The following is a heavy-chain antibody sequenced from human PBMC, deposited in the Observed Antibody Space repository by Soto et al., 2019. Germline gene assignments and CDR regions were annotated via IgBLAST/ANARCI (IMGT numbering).Heavy chain of an antibody. CDR3: ARDGVGATTFFGFLDY. V-gene: IGHV3-33*08. CDR2: IRYDGSDE. Sequence: QVQLVESGGGVVQPGGSLRLSCAASASIFKGHGMHWVRQAPGKGLEWVTIIRYDGSDEHYGDSVKGRFTISRENSKNMLYLQMNSLRAEDTAVYYCARDGVGATTFFGFLDYWGQGTLVTVSS. CDR1: ASIFKGHG. D-gene: IGHD1-26*01. J-gene: IGHJ4*02.